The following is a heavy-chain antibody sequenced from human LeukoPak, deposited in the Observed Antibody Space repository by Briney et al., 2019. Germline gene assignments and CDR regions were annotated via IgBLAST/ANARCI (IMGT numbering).Heavy chain of an antibody. J-gene: IGHJ6*03. CDR1: GYTFTGYY. Sequence: ASVKVSCKASGYTFTGYYMHWVRQAPGQGLEWMGWINPNSGGTNYAQKFQGRVTMTTDTSTSTAYMELRSLRSDDTAVYYCARSYSPYYDFWSGDGGYYMDVWGKGTTVTVSS. D-gene: IGHD3-3*01. CDR3: ARSYSPYYDFWSGDGGYYMDV. V-gene: IGHV1-2*02. CDR2: INPNSGGT.